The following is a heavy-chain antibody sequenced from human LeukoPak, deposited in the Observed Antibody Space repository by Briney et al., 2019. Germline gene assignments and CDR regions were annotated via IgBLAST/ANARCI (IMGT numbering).Heavy chain of an antibody. J-gene: IGHJ3*02. V-gene: IGHV3-23*01. CDR3: AKDKVGGYCSGGSCYPDAFDI. D-gene: IGHD2-15*01. CDR1: GFTFSSYA. CDR2: ISGSGGST. Sequence: GGSLRLSCAASGFTFSSYAMSWVRQAPGKGLEWVSAISGSGGSTYYADSVKGRFTISRDNSKNTLYLQMNSLRAEDTAVYYCAKDKVGGYCSGGSCYPDAFDIWGQGTTVTVSS.